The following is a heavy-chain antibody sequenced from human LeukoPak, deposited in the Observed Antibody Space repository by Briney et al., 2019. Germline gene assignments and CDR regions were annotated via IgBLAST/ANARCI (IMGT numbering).Heavy chain of an antibody. Sequence: SETLSLTCTVPGGPISSYYWSWIRQPPGKGLEWVGYIYYSGSTNYNPSLKSRVTISVDTSKNQFSLKLSSVTAADTAVYYCAREAYSSGWYVWGYYYMDVWGKGTTVTVSS. D-gene: IGHD6-19*01. CDR3: AREAYSSGWYVWGYYYMDV. CDR1: GGPISSYY. J-gene: IGHJ6*03. CDR2: IYYSGST. V-gene: IGHV4-59*01.